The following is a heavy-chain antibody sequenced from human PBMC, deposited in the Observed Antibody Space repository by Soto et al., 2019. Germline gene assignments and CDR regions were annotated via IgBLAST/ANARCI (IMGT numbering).Heavy chain of an antibody. Sequence: EVQLLESGGDLVQPGRSLRLSCAASGFTFSGYAMSWVRQAPGKGLEWVSVIHGGGNSAYYADSVKGRFTISRDNSKNTLYLQMSSLRGEDTAVYYCAKNRGRVPPSWHFDYWGQGPWSPSPQ. CDR2: IHGGGNSA. J-gene: IGHJ4*02. V-gene: IGHV3-23*01. CDR1: GFTFSGYA. D-gene: IGHD3-10*01. CDR3: AKNRGRVPPSWHFDY.